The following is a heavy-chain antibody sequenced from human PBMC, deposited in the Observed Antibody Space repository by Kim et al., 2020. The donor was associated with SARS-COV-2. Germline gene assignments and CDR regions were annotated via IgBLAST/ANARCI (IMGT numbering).Heavy chain of an antibody. Sequence: ADSVKGRFTIARDNSKSTMDLHMNGLRAEDTALYYCAKSYSSGRPFYFDYWGQGTLVTVSS. J-gene: IGHJ4*02. D-gene: IGHD6-19*01. CDR3: AKSYSSGRPFYFDY. V-gene: IGHV3-23*01.